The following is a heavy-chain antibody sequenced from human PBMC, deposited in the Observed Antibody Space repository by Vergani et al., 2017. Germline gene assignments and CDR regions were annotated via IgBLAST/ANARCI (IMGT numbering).Heavy chain of an antibody. V-gene: IGHV4-39*01. J-gene: IGHJ6*03. Sequence: QLQLQESDPGLVKPSETLSLTCTVSGGSIRSTFYYWGWLRQPPGKGLEWIWTIYYSGSTYYNPSLKSRVTISVDTSKNQFSLKLNSVTAADTAVYYCARHKEQLVPGNYYYYYYMDVWGKGTTVTVSS. CDR1: GGSIRSTFYY. CDR2: IYYSGST. D-gene: IGHD6-13*01. CDR3: ARHKEQLVPGNYYYYYYMDV.